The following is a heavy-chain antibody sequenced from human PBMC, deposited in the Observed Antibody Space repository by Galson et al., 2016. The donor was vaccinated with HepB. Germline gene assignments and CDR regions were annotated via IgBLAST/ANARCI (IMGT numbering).Heavy chain of an antibody. Sequence: SLRLSCAASGFTFQDYGMNWVRQVPGKGLVWVSGISWSGDSTGYADAVKGRFTISRDNAKNSLYLQMNSLRVEDTALCYCVKATYCGGDCFLSAFDVWGHGIMVTVSS. CDR2: ISWSGDST. J-gene: IGHJ3*01. CDR3: VKATYCGGDCFLSAFDV. CDR1: GFTFQDYG. V-gene: IGHV3-20*04. D-gene: IGHD2-21*02.